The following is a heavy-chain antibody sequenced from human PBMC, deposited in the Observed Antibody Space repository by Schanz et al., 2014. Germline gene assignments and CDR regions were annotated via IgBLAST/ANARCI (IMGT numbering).Heavy chain of an antibody. Sequence: EVQLVESGGGLVQPGGSLRLSCAASGFTFSSYGMHWVRQAPGKGLEWVANIKQDGSEKYYVDAVKGRFTISRDNAKNSMYLHMKSLRGEDTAVYYCARDNYYGSGSCAYWGQGTLXTVSS. CDR1: GFTFSSYG. D-gene: IGHD3-10*01. V-gene: IGHV3-7*01. J-gene: IGHJ4*02. CDR3: ARDNYYGSGSCAY. CDR2: IKQDGSEK.